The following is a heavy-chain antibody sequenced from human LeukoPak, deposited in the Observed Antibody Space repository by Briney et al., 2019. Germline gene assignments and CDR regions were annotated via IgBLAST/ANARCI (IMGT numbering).Heavy chain of an antibody. D-gene: IGHD3-22*01. CDR1: GYSFSRYG. J-gene: IGHJ5*02. CDR3: ARDLDYYDSSGSGWFDP. Sequence: ASVKVSCKASGYSFSRYGISWVRQAPGQGLEWMGWVSTYNGNTNYAQKFQGRVTMTTDASTNTAYMELRSLRSDDTAVYYCARDLDYYDSSGSGWFDPWGQGTLVTVSS. V-gene: IGHV1-18*01. CDR2: VSTYNGNT.